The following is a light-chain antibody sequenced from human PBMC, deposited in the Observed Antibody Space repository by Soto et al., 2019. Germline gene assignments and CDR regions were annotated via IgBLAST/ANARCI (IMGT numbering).Light chain of an antibody. CDR2: SIS. J-gene: IGLJ3*02. CDR1: TGTVTSGYF. Sequence: QAVVTQEPSLTVPPGGTVTLTCASSTGTVTSGYFPSWFQKKPGQAPRALIYSISNRHSWTPARFSGSLLGGKAALTLSAVQPEDEADYFCLLYYGDVNWVFGGGTKLTVL. CDR3: LLYYGDVNWV. V-gene: IGLV7-43*01.